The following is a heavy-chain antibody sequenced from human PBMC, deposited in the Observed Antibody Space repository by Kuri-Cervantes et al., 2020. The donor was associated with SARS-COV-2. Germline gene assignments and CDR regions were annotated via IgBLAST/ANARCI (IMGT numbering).Heavy chain of an antibody. CDR2: IIPILGIA. J-gene: IGHJ6*02. V-gene: IGHV1-69*10. CDR3: ARSANYGSGSYYMSYGMDV. CDR1: GGTFSSYA. D-gene: IGHD3-10*01. Sequence: SVKVSCKASGGTFSSYAISWVRQAPGQGLEWMGGIIPILGIANYAQKFQGRVTITADKSTSTAYMELSSLRSEDTAVYYCARSANYGSGSYYMSYGMDVWGQGTTVTVSS.